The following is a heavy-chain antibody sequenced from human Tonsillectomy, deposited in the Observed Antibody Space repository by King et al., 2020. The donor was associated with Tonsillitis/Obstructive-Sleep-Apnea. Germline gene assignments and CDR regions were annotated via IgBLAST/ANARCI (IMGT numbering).Heavy chain of an antibody. V-gene: IGHV4-59*01. J-gene: IGHJ4*02. Sequence: QLQESGPGLVKPSETLSLTCTVSGGSISSYYWSWIRQPPGKGLEWIGYIYYSGSTNYNPSLKSRVTISVDTSKNQFSLKLSSVTAADTAVDYCARDGGDYYDSSGYSYPSFDYWGQGTLVTVSS. CDR3: ARDGGDYYDSSGYSYPSFDY. D-gene: IGHD3-22*01. CDR2: IYYSGST. CDR1: GGSISSYY.